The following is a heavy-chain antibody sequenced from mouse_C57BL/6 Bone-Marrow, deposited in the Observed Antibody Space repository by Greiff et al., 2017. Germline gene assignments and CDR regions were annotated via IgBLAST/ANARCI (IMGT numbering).Heavy chain of an antibody. D-gene: IGHD2-1*01. CDR2: IYPGSGST. CDR1: GYTFSSYC. J-gene: IGHJ2*01. V-gene: IGHV1-55*01. Sequence: QVQLQQPGAELVKPGASVTMSCHASGYTFSSYCITWVKQRPGQGLEWLGAIYPGSGSTNYNEKFKRKATLTVDKSSSTAYMQLSSLTSEDSAVYYCAVYRNDWGQGTTLTVAS. CDR3: AVYRND.